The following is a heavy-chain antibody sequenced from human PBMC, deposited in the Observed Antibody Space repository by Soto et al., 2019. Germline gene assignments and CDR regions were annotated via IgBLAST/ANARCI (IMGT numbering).Heavy chain of an antibody. J-gene: IGHJ6*02. V-gene: IGHV3-11*06. CDR1: GFTFSDYY. Sequence: SLRLSCAASGFTFSDYYMSWIRQAPGKGLEWVSYISSSSSYTNYADSVKGRFTISRDNAKNSLYLQMNSLRAEDTAVYYCARDLGDSSSWYYGMDVWGQGTTVTVSS. D-gene: IGHD6-13*01. CDR2: ISSSSSYT. CDR3: ARDLGDSSSWYYGMDV.